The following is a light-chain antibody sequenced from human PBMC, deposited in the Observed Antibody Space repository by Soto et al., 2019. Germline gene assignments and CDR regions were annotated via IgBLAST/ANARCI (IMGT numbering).Light chain of an antibody. CDR1: SGHSSYS. CDR2: LNSDGSH. V-gene: IGLV4-69*01. J-gene: IGLJ3*02. Sequence: QPVLTQSPSASASLGASVKLTCTLSSGHSSYSIAWHQQQPEKGPRYLMKLNSDGSHRKGDGIPDRFSGSSSGAERYLTISSLQAEDEADYYCQTWGTGIGVFGGGTKLTVL. CDR3: QTWGTGIGV.